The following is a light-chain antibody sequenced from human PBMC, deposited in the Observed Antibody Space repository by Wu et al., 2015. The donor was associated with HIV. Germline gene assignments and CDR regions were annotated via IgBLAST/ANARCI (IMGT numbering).Light chain of an antibody. Sequence: VMTQFPATLSLSAGDRATLSCRASQSVNTKVAWYQQKPGQAPRLLVYGPSIRATGVPARFTGSGSGTDFTLTITSLQSEDFAVYYCQQRSNWLSWTFGQGTEGG. CDR2: GPS. CDR3: QQRSNWLSWT. J-gene: IGKJ1*01. V-gene: IGKV3-15*01. CDR1: QSVNTK.